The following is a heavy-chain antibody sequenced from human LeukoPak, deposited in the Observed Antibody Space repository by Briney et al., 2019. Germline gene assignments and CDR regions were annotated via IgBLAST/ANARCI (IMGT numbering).Heavy chain of an antibody. J-gene: IGHJ3*02. Sequence: SETLSLTCAVSGGSISSSNWWSWVRQPPGKGLEWIGEIYHSGSTNYNPSLKSRVTISVDKSKNQFSLKLSSVTAAGTAVYYRAREGTVTGAFDIWGQGTMVTVSS. CDR1: GGSISSSNW. CDR3: AREGTVTGAFDI. V-gene: IGHV4-4*02. CDR2: IYHSGST. D-gene: IGHD4-17*01.